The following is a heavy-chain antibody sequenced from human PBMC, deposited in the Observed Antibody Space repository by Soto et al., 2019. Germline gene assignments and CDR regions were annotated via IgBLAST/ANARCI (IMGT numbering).Heavy chain of an antibody. J-gene: IGHJ5*02. V-gene: IGHV1-69*13. CDR3: ARGPNRAYYDFWSGYNPNNWFDP. CDR1: GGTFSSYA. Sequence: SVKVSCKASGGTFSSYAISRVRQAPGQGLEWMGGIIPIFGTANYAQKFQGRVTITADESTSTAYMELSSLRSEDTAVYYCARGPNRAYYDFWSGYNPNNWFDPWGQGTLVTVSS. CDR2: IIPIFGTA. D-gene: IGHD3-3*01.